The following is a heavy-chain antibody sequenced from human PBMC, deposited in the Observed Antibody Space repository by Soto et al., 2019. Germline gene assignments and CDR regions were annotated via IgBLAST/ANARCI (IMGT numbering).Heavy chain of an antibody. CDR3: VRGDKGGVDL. CDR1: GFTFNYYW. V-gene: IGHV3-74*01. J-gene: IGHJ3*01. CDR2: IHSDGSTT. D-gene: IGHD2-21*01. Sequence: EVQLVESEGGLVQRGGSLRLSCAASGFTFNYYWMHWVRQAPGQGLVWVSHIHSDGSTTTYADSVKGRFTISRDNAKNTLYLQMNSLIAEDTAVYYCVRGDKGGVDLWGQGTTVTVSS.